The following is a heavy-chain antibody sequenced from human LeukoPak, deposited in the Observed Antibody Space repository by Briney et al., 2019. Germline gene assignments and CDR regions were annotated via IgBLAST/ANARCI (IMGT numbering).Heavy chain of an antibody. J-gene: IGHJ4*02. CDR3: AREASTSRVIDY. V-gene: IGHV4-4*07. CDR2: IYTSGST. D-gene: IGHD2/OR15-2a*01. CDR1: GGSISSYY. Sequence: SETLSLTCTVSGGSISSYYWSWIRQPAGKGLEWIGRIYTSGSTNYNPSLKSRVTMSVDTSKNQFSLKLSSVTAADTAVYYWAREASTSRVIDYWGQGTLVTVSS.